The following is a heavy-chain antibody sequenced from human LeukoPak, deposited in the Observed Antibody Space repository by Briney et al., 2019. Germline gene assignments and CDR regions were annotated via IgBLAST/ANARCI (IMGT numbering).Heavy chain of an antibody. Sequence: GASLRLSCAASGFTFSSYAMSWVRQAPGKGLEWVSAISGSGGSTYYADSVKGRFTISRGNSKNTLYLQMNSLRVEDTAVYYCAKDLAPGDIWGQGTMVTVSS. V-gene: IGHV3-23*01. CDR2: ISGSGGST. D-gene: IGHD3-16*01. CDR3: AKDLAPGDI. CDR1: GFTFSSYA. J-gene: IGHJ3*02.